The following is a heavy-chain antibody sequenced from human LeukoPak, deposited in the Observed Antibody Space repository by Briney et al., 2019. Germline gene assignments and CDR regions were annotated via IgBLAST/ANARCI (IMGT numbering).Heavy chain of an antibody. V-gene: IGHV1-24*01. Sequence: ASVKVSCKVSGYTLTELSMHWVRQAPGKGLEWMGGFDPEDGETIYAQKFQGRVTMTEDTSTDTAYMELSSLRSEDTAVYYCATDLAYVALPGHWGQGTLVTVSS. CDR2: FDPEDGET. D-gene: IGHD3-16*01. J-gene: IGHJ4*02. CDR1: GYTLTELS. CDR3: ATDLAYVALPGH.